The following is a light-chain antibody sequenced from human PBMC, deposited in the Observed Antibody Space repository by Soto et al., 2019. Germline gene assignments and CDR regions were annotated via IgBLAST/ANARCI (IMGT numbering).Light chain of an antibody. V-gene: IGKV2D-29*02. Sequence: DFVMTHPPLSLSVATGQPASISWKSSQSLLHITGETFLFCYLQKPGQSPQLLIYEVSTRVSGVPDRVSGSGSGTDFTLEISRVEIDDVGIYYCMQSTQLPPTFGQGTRLEIK. CDR3: MQSTQLPPT. J-gene: IGKJ5*01. CDR2: EVS. CDR1: QSLLHITGETF.